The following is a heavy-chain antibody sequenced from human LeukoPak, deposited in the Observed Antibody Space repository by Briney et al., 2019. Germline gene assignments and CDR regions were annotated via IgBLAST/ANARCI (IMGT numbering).Heavy chain of an antibody. CDR3: ARERGRGNYFDY. J-gene: IGHJ4*02. D-gene: IGHD3-16*01. CDR2: IYYSGST. CDR1: GGSISSYY. V-gene: IGHV4-59*01. Sequence: SETLSLTCTVSGGSISSYYWSWIRQPPGKGLEWIGYIYYSGSTNYNPSLKSRVTISVDTSKNQFSLKLSSVTAADTAVYYCARERGRGNYFDYWGQGTLVTVSS.